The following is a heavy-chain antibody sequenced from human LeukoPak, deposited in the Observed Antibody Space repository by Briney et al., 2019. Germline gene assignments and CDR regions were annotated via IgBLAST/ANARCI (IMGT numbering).Heavy chain of an antibody. J-gene: IGHJ4*02. V-gene: IGHV3-33*01. CDR3: ARAVSTGGRIDY. D-gene: IGHD2-8*02. CDR2: INYDGSNK. CDR1: GFTFCNYG. Sequence: GGYLRLYCAASGFTFCNYGMHWVRQAPGNGLEGVAVINYDGSNKYYAYSVKGRFTIARDNSKSTLYLQMNSLRVEDKAVYYCARAVSTGGRIDYWGQGTLVTVSS.